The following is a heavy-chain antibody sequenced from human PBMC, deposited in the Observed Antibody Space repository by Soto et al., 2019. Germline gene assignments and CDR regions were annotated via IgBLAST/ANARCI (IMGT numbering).Heavy chain of an antibody. D-gene: IGHD3-10*01. J-gene: IGHJ6*02. CDR3: AREDGSGRYIGIDYYYGMDV. CDR2: IYYSGST. V-gene: IGHV4-31*03. CDR1: GGSISSGGYY. Sequence: SETLSLTCTVSGGSISSGGYYWSWILHHPGKGLEWIGYIYYSGSTYYNPSLKSRVTISVDTSKNQFSLKLSSVTAADTAVYYCAREDGSGRYIGIDYYYGMDVWGQGTTVTV.